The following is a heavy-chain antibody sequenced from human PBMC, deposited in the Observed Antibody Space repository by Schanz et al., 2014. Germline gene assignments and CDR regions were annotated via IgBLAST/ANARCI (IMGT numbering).Heavy chain of an antibody. CDR3: ARGIITMVRGGDVGAFDI. V-gene: IGHV1-69*04. CDR1: GGTFSSYA. J-gene: IGHJ3*02. CDR2: IIPILGIA. D-gene: IGHD3-10*01. Sequence: QVQLVQSGAEVKKPGSPVKVSCKSSGGTFSSYAISWVRQAPGQGLEWMGRIIPILGIANYAQKFQGRVTITADKSTFTAYMDVSSLRAEDTAVYYCARGIITMVRGGDVGAFDIWGQGTMVTVSS.